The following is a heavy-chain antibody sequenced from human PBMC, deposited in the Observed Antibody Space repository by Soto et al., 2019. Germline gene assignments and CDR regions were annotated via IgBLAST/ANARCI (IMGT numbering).Heavy chain of an antibody. Sequence: EVQLLESGGGLVQPGGSLRLSCAGSGFTFSSCAVSWVRRAPGKGLEWVSVISGSGASTFYADSVKGRFTISRDNFKNTHDLQMNSLTAENKTVYYCAKGTVGSTLQPYYFDYWGQGTLVTVSA. D-gene: IGHD6-13*01. CDR2: ISGSGAST. CDR3: AKGTVGSTLQPYYFDY. CDR1: GFTFSSCA. J-gene: IGHJ4*02. V-gene: IGHV3-23*01.